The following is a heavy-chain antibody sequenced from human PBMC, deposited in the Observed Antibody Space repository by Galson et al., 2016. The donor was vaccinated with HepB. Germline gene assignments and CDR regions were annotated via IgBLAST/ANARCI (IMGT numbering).Heavy chain of an antibody. CDR1: GDSVSSNSAA. V-gene: IGHV6-1*01. Sequence: CAISGDSVSSNSAAWNWIRQSPSRGLEWLGRTYYRSKWYNDYAVSVKSRVTINPDTSKNQFSLHLNSVTPEDTAVYYCARANGDFIYYYYYYFMDVWGKGTPVTVSS. J-gene: IGHJ6*03. D-gene: IGHD4-17*01. CDR2: TYYRSKWYN. CDR3: ARANGDFIYYYYYYFMDV.